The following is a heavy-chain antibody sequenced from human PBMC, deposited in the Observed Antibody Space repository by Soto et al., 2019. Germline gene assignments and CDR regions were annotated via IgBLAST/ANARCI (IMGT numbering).Heavy chain of an antibody. CDR1: GFTFNSHV. CDR2: ISGSGDNT. J-gene: IGHJ6*02. D-gene: IGHD3-10*01. V-gene: IGHV3-23*01. CDR3: ARDHLLWFGDRTYYGMDV. Sequence: GGSLRLSCAASGFTFNSHVMSWVRQAPGKGLEWVSSISGSGDNTYYADSVKGRFTISRDNFNNTLYLQMNSLRAEDTAVYYCARDHLLWFGDRTYYGMDVWGQGTTVTVSS.